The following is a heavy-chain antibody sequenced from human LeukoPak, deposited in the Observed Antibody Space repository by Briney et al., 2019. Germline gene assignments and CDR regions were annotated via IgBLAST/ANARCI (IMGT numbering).Heavy chain of an antibody. D-gene: IGHD3-22*01. CDR1: GGSVSSGDYY. J-gene: IGHJ4*02. CDR2: IYYSGST. V-gene: IGHV4-31*03. Sequence: PPQTLSLTCTVSGGSVSSGDYYWSWIRQHPGKGLEWIGYIYYSGSTYYNPSLKSRVIISVDTSKNQFSLKLSSVTAADTAVYYCARHKIPDDYYSCFDYWGQGTLVTVSS. CDR3: ARHKIPDDYYSCFDY.